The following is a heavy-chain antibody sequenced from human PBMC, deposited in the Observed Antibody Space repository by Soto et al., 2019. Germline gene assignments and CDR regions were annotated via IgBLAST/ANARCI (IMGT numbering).Heavy chain of an antibody. CDR2: ISYDGSNK. V-gene: IGHV3-30-3*01. CDR1: GFTFSSYA. CDR3: ASSARGGYYYGMGV. Sequence: GGSLRLSCAASGFTFSSYALHWVRQAPGKGLEWVAVISYDGSNKYYADSVKGRFTISRDNSKNTLYLQMNSLRAEDTAVYYCASSARGGYYYGMGVWGQGTTVTVSS. J-gene: IGHJ6*02. D-gene: IGHD2-15*01.